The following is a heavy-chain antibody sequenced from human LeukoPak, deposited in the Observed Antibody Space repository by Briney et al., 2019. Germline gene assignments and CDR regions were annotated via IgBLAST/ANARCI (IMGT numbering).Heavy chain of an antibody. CDR2: ISSRATYI. CDR3: ARLGLLSGSGSFDH. V-gene: IGHV3-21*04. CDR1: GFTFSSYS. J-gene: IGHJ4*02. Sequence: GGSLRLSCAASGFTFSSYSMNWVRQAPGKGLEWVSSISSRATYIYYADSVKGRFTISRDSAKNSLYLQMNSLRAEDTAVYYCARLGLLSGSGSFDHWGQGTLVTVSS. D-gene: IGHD3-10*01.